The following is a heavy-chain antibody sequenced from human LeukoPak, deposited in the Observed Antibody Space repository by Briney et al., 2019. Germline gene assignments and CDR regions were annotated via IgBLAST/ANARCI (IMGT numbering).Heavy chain of an antibody. CDR2: INPSGGST. J-gene: IGHJ3*02. CDR3: ARYCSGGSCYTYDAFDI. V-gene: IGHV1-46*01. Sequence: EASVKVSCKASGYTFTSYYMHWVRPAPGQGLEWMGIINPSGGSTSYAQKCQGRVTMTRDTSTSTVYMELSSLRSEDTAVYYCARYCSGGSCYTYDAFDIWGQGTMVTVSS. CDR1: GYTFTSYY. D-gene: IGHD2-15*01.